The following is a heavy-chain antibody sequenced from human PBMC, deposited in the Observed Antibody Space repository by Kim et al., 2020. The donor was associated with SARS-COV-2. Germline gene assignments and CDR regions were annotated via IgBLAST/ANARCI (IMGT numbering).Heavy chain of an antibody. CDR2: ISSSGSTI. CDR3: ASMSSVDYYGSGSHPTYFDF. D-gene: IGHD3-10*01. J-gene: IGHJ4*02. Sequence: GGSLRLSCAASGFSFSDYYMSWIRQAPGKGLEWVSYISSSGSTIYYADSVKGRFTSSRDNAKNSLYMQMNSLRAEDTAVYYCASMSSVDYYGSGSHPTYFDFRGQGTRVTVYS. V-gene: IGHV3-11*04. CDR1: GFSFSDYY.